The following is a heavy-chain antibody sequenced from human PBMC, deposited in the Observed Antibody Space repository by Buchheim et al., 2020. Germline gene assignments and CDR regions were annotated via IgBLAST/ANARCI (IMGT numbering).Heavy chain of an antibody. CDR3: ARSIVVVVAATTSWFDP. CDR1: GGSISSSSYY. V-gene: IGHV4-39*01. J-gene: IGHJ5*02. D-gene: IGHD2-15*01. CDR2: IYYSGST. Sequence: QLQLQESGPGLAKPSETLSLTCTVSGGSISSSSYYWGWIRQPPGKGLEWIGSIYYSGSTYYNPSLKSRVTISVDTSKNPFSLKLSSVTAADTAVYYCARSIVVVVAATTSWFDPWGQGTL.